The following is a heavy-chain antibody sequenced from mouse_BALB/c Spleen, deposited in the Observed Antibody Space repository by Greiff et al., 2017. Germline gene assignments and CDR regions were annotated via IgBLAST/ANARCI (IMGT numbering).Heavy chain of an antibody. Sequence: EVQRVESGGGLVKPGGSLKLSCAASGFTFSSYAMSWVRQSPEKRLEWVAEISSGGSYTYYPDTVTGRFTISRDNAKNTLYLEMSSLRSEDTAMYYCARIYGNYSGYYYAMDYWGQGTSVTVSS. CDR2: ISSGGSYT. CDR1: GFTFSSYA. D-gene: IGHD2-1*01. CDR3: ARIYGNYSGYYYAMDY. J-gene: IGHJ4*01. V-gene: IGHV5-9-4*01.